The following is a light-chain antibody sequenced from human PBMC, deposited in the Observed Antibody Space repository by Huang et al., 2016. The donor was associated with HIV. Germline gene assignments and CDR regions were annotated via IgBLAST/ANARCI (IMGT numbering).Light chain of an antibody. J-gene: IGKJ3*01. CDR3: QERRNRPALFT. CDR1: QSVSRD. V-gene: IGKV3-11*01. Sequence: ETVLTQSPATLSLSPGESATLSCRASQSVSRDLAWYQQRPGQSPRRLIYDASHRATGVPARFSGGGSGPDFTLTISRLEPEDVAVYYCQERRNRPALFTFGPGTKVNIK. CDR2: DAS.